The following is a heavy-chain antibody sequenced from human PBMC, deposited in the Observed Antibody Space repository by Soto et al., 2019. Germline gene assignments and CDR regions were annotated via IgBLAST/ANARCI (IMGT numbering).Heavy chain of an antibody. Sequence: EVQLVESGGGLVQPGGSLRLSCAASGFTFSSYAMHWVRQAPGKGLEYVSGISSKGGSTYYANSVKGRFNISRNNSKNTRYLQMGSLRAEDMAVSYCARAGYDFWSGYYRSDVYYYYMDVWGKGTTVTVSS. D-gene: IGHD3-3*01. J-gene: IGHJ6*03. CDR2: ISSKGGST. CDR1: GFTFSSYA. V-gene: IGHV3-64*01. CDR3: ARAGYDFWSGYYRSDVYYYYMDV.